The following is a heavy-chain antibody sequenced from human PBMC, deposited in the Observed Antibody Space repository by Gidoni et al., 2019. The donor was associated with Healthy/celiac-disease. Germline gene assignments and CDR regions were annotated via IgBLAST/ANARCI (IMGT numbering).Heavy chain of an antibody. Sequence: QVQLVQSGAEVKKPGASVKVSCKASGYTFTSYGISWVRQAPGQGLEWMGWISAYNGNTNYAQKLQSRVTMTTDTSTSTAYMELRSLRSGDTAVYYCARDIDTAMGVYYYYYGMDVWGQGTTVTVSS. CDR2: ISAYNGNT. CDR3: ARDIDTAMGVYYYYYGMDV. J-gene: IGHJ6*02. CDR1: GYTFTSYG. V-gene: IGHV1-18*01. D-gene: IGHD5-18*01.